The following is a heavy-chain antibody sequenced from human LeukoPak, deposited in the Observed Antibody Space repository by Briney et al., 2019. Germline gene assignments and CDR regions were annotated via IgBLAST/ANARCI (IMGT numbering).Heavy chain of an antibody. J-gene: IGHJ6*02. D-gene: IGHD6-13*01. CDR3: ARGVYSSSWGDYYYYGMDV. CDR1: GGSISSYY. CDR2: IYYGGST. Sequence: SETLSLTCTVSGGSISSYYWSWIRQPPGKGLEWIGYIYYGGSTNYNPSLKSRVTISVDTSKNQFSLKLSSVTAADTAVYYCARGVYSSSWGDYYYYGMDVWGQGTTVTVSS. V-gene: IGHV4-59*01.